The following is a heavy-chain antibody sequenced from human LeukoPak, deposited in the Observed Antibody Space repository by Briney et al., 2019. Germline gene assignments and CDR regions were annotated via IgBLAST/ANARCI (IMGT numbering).Heavy chain of an antibody. CDR3: ARIWYYYDSSGSRYYYGMDV. V-gene: IGHV2-70*11. Sequence: SGPTLVNPTQTLTLTCTFSGFSLSTSGMCVSWIRQPPGKALEWLARIDWDDDKYYSTSLKTRLTISKDTSKNQVVLTMTNMDPVDTATYYCARIWYYYDSSGSRYYYGMDVWGQGTTVTVSS. CDR2: IDWDDDK. D-gene: IGHD3-22*01. CDR1: GFSLSTSGMC. J-gene: IGHJ6*02.